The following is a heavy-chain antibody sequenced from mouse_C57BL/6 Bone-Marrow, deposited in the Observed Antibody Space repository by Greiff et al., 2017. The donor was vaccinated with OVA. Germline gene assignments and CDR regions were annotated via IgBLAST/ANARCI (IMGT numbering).Heavy chain of an antibody. CDR2: ITHSGET. Sequence: VQLQQSGPGLVKPSQSLFLTCSITGFPITSGYYWIWIRQSPGKPLEWMGYITHSGETFYNPSLQSPISITRETSKNQIFLQLNSMTTEDTAMYYCAGVLYDYDGMDYWGQGTSVTVSS. CDR3: AGVLYDYDGMDY. CDR1: GFPITSGYY. D-gene: IGHD2-3*01. V-gene: IGHV12-3*01. J-gene: IGHJ4*01.